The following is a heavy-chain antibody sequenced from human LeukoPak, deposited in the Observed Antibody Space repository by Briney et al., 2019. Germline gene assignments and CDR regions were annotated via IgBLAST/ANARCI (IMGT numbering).Heavy chain of an antibody. CDR3: ARDHVDQRSFDP. Sequence: ASVKVSCKAFGYICTSYYMHWVRQAPGQGLEWMGIINPSGGSTSYAQKFQGRVTMTRDTSTSTVYMELSSLRSEDTAVYYCARDHVDQRSFDPWGQGTLVTVSS. J-gene: IGHJ5*02. CDR2: INPSGGST. D-gene: IGHD2-2*01. CDR1: GYICTSYY. V-gene: IGHV1-46*01.